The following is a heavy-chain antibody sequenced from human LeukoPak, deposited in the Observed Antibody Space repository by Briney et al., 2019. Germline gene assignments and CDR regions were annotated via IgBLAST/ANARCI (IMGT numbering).Heavy chain of an antibody. V-gene: IGHV1-69*05. D-gene: IGHD3/OR15-3a*01. CDR3: ARVLDPYNWFDP. J-gene: IGHJ5*02. Sequence: ASVTVSCKASGCTFSSYAISWVRQAPGQGLEWMGGIIPIFGTANYAQKFQGRVTITTDESTSTAYMELSSLRSEDTAVYYCARVLDPYNWFDPWGQGTLVTVSS. CDR2: IIPIFGTA. CDR1: GCTFSSYA.